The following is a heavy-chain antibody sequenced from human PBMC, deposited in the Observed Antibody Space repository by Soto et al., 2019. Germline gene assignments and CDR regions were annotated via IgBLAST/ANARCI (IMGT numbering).Heavy chain of an antibody. Sequence: SETLSLTCTVSGGSISSYYWSWIRQPPGKGLEWIGYIYYSGSTNYNPSLKSRVTISVDTSKNQFSLKLSSVTAADTAVYYCARGVAMVRGHYGMDVWGQGTTVTVSS. CDR1: GGSISSYY. CDR2: IYYSGST. CDR3: ARGVAMVRGHYGMDV. V-gene: IGHV4-59*01. J-gene: IGHJ6*02. D-gene: IGHD3-10*01.